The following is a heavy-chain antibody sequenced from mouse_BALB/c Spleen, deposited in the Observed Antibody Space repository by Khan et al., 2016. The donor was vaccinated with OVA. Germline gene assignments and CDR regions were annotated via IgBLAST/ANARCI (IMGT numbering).Heavy chain of an antibody. Sequence: EVQGVESGGGLVKPGGSLKLSCAASGFTFSSYAMSWVRPTPEKRLAWVATISSGGTYTYYPGSVKGRFTIYRDNAKNTLYLQMNSLRYEVRAMYYCARPASTAEVATSDWFFDVWGAGTTVTVAT. J-gene: IGHJ1*01. V-gene: IGHV5-9-3*01. CDR2: ISSGGTYT. D-gene: IGHD1-1*01. CDR3: ARPASTAEVATSDWFFDV. CDR1: GFTFSSYA.